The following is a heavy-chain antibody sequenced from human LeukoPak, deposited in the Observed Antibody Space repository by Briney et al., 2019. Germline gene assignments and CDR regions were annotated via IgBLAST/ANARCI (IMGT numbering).Heavy chain of an antibody. J-gene: IGHJ4*02. Sequence: GGSLRLSCAASGFSFSKAWMSWVRQAPGKGLEWVGRIKSKSDGGTTDYAAPVKGRFTISRDDSKNTLFLQVNSLKIEDTAVYYCTTVTLRPVGLWGQGTLVTVSS. CDR1: GFSFSKAW. CDR2: IKSKSDGGTT. CDR3: TTVTLRPVGL. V-gene: IGHV3-15*05. D-gene: IGHD3-10*01.